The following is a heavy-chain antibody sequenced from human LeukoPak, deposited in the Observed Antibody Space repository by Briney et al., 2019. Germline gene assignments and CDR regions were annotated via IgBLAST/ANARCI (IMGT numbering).Heavy chain of an antibody. D-gene: IGHD3-3*01. CDR1: GGSINSCCYY. J-gene: IGHJ5*02. CDR2: NYNSGST. V-gene: IGHV4-31*03. Sequence: SETLSLTCTVSGGSINSCCYYWTWIRQHPGKGLEWIGYNYNSGSTYYNPSLKSRVTMSVDTSKNQFSLKLSSVTAADTAVYFCARAIFGVVLLGFDPWGQGTLVTVSS. CDR3: ARAIFGVVLLGFDP.